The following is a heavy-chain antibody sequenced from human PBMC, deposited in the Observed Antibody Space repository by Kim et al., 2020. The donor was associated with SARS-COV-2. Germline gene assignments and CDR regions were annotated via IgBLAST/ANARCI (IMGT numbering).Heavy chain of an antibody. CDR1: GVSFDSSA. D-gene: IGHD3-10*01. CDR3: ARGNYYESVSLSDYYNGMDV. Sequence: GGSLRLSCAASGVSFDSSAMNWVRQAPGKGLECVAVISFDGRNKAYADSVKGRFTISRDNSKSTLHLQMNSLRVEDTPVYYCARGNYYESVSLSDYYNGMDVWGQGTTVTVSS. J-gene: IGHJ6*02. CDR2: ISFDGRNK. V-gene: IGHV3-30-3*01.